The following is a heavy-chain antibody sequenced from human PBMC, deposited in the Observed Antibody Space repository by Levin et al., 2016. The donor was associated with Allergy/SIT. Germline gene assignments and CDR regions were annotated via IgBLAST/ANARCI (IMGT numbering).Heavy chain of an antibody. J-gene: IGHJ3*02. V-gene: IGHV4-59*01. CDR3: ARSPLGYCSYDYCGTFDM. Sequence: WIRQPPGKGLEWIGYIYYSGSTNYNPSLKSRVTISVDTSKNQFSLKLSSATAADTAVYYCARSPLGYCSYDYCGTFDMWGQGTMVTVSS. D-gene: IGHD2-15*01. CDR2: IYYSGST.